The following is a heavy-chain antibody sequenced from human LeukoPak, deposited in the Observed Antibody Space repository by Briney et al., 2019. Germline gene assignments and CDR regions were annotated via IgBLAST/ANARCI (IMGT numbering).Heavy chain of an antibody. CDR3: ATEVEYSTNGFDT. CDR2: ISSRGHTI. CDR1: QFTLSDYY. J-gene: IGHJ3*02. V-gene: IGHV3-11*04. Sequence: PGGSQRLSCAASQFTLSDYYVSWIRQAPGRGLEWVSYISSRGHTIYYAASVKGRFTISRDDAKNEVYLQMTGLRAEDTALYYCATEVEYSTNGFDTWGQGQWSPSLQ. D-gene: IGHD6-13*01.